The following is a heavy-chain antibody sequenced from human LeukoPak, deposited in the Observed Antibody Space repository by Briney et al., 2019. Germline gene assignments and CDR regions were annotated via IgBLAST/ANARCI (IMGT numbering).Heavy chain of an antibody. J-gene: IGHJ3*02. Sequence: ASVKVSCKASGYTFTSYYMHWVRQAPGQGLEWMGIINPSGGSTSCAQKFQGRVTMTRDTSISTAYMELSRLRSDDTAVYYCARTIAAAGPHAFDIWGQGTMVTVSS. D-gene: IGHD6-13*01. CDR1: GYTFTSYY. CDR3: ARTIAAAGPHAFDI. V-gene: IGHV1-46*01. CDR2: INPSGGST.